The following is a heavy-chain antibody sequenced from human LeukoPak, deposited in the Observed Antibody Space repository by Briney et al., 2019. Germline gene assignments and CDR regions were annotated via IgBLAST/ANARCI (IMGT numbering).Heavy chain of an antibody. CDR1: GGSISSSSYY. D-gene: IGHD6-19*01. Sequence: SETLSLTCTVSGGSISSSSYYWGWIRQPPGKGLEWIGSIYYSGSTYYNPSLKSRVTISVDTSKNQFSQKLSSVTAADTAVYYCARPGWLDDYYFDYWGQGTLVTVSS. J-gene: IGHJ4*02. V-gene: IGHV4-39*01. CDR2: IYYSGST. CDR3: ARPGWLDDYYFDY.